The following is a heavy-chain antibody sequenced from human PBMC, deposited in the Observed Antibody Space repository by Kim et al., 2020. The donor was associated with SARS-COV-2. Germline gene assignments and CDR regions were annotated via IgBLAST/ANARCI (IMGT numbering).Heavy chain of an antibody. V-gene: IGHV1-18*01. CDR1: GYTFTSYG. J-gene: IGHJ3*02. Sequence: ASVKVSCKASGYTFTSYGISWVRQAPGQGLEWMGWISAYNGNTNYAQKLQGRVTMTTDTSTSTAYMELRSLRSDDTAVYYCARAPGRIMVRGSLYAFDIWGQGTMVTVSS. CDR2: ISAYNGNT. CDR3: ARAPGRIMVRGSLYAFDI. D-gene: IGHD3-10*01.